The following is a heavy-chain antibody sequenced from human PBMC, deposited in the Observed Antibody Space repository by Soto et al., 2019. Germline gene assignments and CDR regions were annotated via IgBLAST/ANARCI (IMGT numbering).Heavy chain of an antibody. Sequence: EVQLLESGGVLVQPGGSLRLSCAASGFTFSSYSVSWVRQGPGKGLEWVSSISGSAGSTYYTDSVKGRFAISRDNSKNTVFLQMNSLRADDTGVYYCARRHCSGSSCPSNYRFFDYWGQGTLVTVSS. J-gene: IGHJ4*02. CDR3: ARRHCSGSSCPSNYRFFDY. V-gene: IGHV3-23*01. D-gene: IGHD2-2*01. CDR2: ISGSAGST. CDR1: GFTFSSYS.